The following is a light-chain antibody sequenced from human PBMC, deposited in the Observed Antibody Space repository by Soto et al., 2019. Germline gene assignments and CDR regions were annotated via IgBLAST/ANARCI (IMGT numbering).Light chain of an antibody. J-gene: IGLJ1*01. V-gene: IGLV1-44*01. CDR1: SSNIGINS. CDR2: NNN. Sequence: QSVLPQPPSASGTPGQRVTISCSGSSSNIGINSVSWYQQLPGTAPKLLIYNNNQRPSGVPDRFSGSKSGTSGSLAISGLQSGDEADYYCAAWDDSRNGYVFGTGTKVTVL. CDR3: AAWDDSRNGYV.